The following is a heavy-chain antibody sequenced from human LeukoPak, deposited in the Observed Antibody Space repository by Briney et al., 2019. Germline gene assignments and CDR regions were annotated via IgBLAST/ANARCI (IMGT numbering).Heavy chain of an antibody. CDR3: AKGSSSWFFDY. Sequence: GALRLSCAASGLIFSSYGMSWVRQAPGKGLEWVSAISGSGGSTCYADSVKGRFTISRDNSKNTLYLQMNSLRAEDTAVYYCAKGSSSWFFDYWGQGTLVTVSS. V-gene: IGHV3-23*01. CDR1: GLIFSSYG. J-gene: IGHJ4*02. D-gene: IGHD6-13*01. CDR2: ISGSGGST.